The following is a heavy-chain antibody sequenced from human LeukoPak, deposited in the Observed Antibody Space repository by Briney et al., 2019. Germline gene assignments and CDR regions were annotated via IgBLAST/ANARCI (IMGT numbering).Heavy chain of an antibody. CDR1: GFTFSSYS. Sequence: GGSLRLSCAASGFTFSSYSMNWVRQAPGKGLEWVSSISSSSYIYYADSVKGRFTISRDNAKNSLYLQMNSLRAEDTAVYYCAREGNLDFWSGYVYYYYYYYMDVWGKGTTVTVSS. CDR2: ISSSSYI. D-gene: IGHD3-3*01. V-gene: IGHV3-21*01. CDR3: AREGNLDFWSGYVYYYYYYYMDV. J-gene: IGHJ6*03.